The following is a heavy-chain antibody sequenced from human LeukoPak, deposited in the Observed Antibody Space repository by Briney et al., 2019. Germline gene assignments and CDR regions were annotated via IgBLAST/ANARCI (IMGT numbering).Heavy chain of an antibody. J-gene: IGHJ4*02. V-gene: IGHV3-33*01. CDR2: IWADGSNK. D-gene: IGHD3-10*01. Sequence: GRSLRLCCAASGFTFSHYGMHWVRQTTGKGLDWVAVIWADGSNKNYSDSVKGGFTISSNYSKNTLYLQMNSMRAEDAAAYYCARDLKKGSYFDYWGQGTLVTVSS. CDR1: GFTFSHYG. CDR3: ARDLKKGSYFDY.